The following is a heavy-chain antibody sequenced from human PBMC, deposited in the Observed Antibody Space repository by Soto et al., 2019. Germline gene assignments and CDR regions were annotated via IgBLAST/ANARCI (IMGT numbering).Heavy chain of an antibody. V-gene: IGHV1-69*12. D-gene: IGHD2-15*01. CDR3: ARAPCSGGSCYSGKGTRGMDV. CDR2: IIPIFGTA. CDR1: GGTFSSYA. Sequence: QVQLVQSGAEVKKPGSSVKVSCKASGGTFSSYAISWVRQAPGQGLEWMEGIIPIFGTANYAQKFQGRVTITADESTSTAYMELSSLRSEDTAVYYCARAPCSGGSCYSGKGTRGMDVWGQGTTVTVSS. J-gene: IGHJ6*02.